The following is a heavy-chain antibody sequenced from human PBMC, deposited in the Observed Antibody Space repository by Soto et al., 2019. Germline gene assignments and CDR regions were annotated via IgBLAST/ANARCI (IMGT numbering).Heavy chain of an antibody. CDR2: IWYDGSNK. CDR3: AIHINYYDSSGYYY. CDR1: GFTFSSYG. J-gene: IGHJ4*02. Sequence: GGSLRLSCAASGFTFSSYGMHWVRQAPGKGLEWVAVIWYDGSNKYYADSVKGRFTISRDNSKNTLYLKMNSLRAEDTAVYYCAIHINYYDSSGYYYWGQGTLVTVSS. D-gene: IGHD3-22*01. V-gene: IGHV3-33*01.